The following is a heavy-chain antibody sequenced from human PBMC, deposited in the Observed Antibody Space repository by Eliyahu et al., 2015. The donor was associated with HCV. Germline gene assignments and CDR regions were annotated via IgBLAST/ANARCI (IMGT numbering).Heavy chain of an antibody. CDR1: GFTFXXXA. Sequence: QLVESGGGLVQPGGSLRLSCSASGFTFXXXAXHWVRQAPGKGLEYVXAITSNGGNTYYADSVKGRFTISRDNSKNTLYLQMSGLRADDTAVYYCVKDLSASGWYRGGVWFDPWGQGTLVTVSS. D-gene: IGHD6-19*01. CDR2: ITSNGGNT. CDR3: VKDLSASGWYRGGVWFDP. J-gene: IGHJ5*02. V-gene: IGHV3-64D*06.